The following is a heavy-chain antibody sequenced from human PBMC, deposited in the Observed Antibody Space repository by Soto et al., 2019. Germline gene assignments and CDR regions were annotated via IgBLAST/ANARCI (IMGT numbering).Heavy chain of an antibody. CDR2: VSGNGDET. Sequence: EVQLSESGGGLVQPEGSLRLSCAASGLTFRNYAMTWVRQAPGKGPEWVSTVSGNGDETFYADSVKGRFTISRDNSKDTVYLLMNSLTVEDTAVYYCAKGGHLSYFDYWGQGTLVTVSS. V-gene: IGHV3-23*01. CDR3: AKGGHLSYFDY. CDR1: GLTFRNYA. J-gene: IGHJ4*02.